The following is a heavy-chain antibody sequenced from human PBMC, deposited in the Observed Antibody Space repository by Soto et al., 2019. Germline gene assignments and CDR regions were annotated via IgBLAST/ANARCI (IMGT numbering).Heavy chain of an antibody. Sequence: QVQLQESGPGLVQPSGTLSLTCAVSGDSINNSHWWSWVRQTPGKGLEWIGATYHSGTTDYNPTLKVRVTIPRDKSKNQFSLKMNSVTAADTAVYYCAREVNSSPARGPNWFDPWGQGTLVTVSS. J-gene: IGHJ5*02. CDR2: TYHSGTT. D-gene: IGHD6-13*01. V-gene: IGHV4-4*02. CDR1: GDSINNSHW. CDR3: AREVNSSPARGPNWFDP.